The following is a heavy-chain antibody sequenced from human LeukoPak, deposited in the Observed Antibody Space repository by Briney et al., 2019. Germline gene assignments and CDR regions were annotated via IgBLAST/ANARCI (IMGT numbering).Heavy chain of an antibody. D-gene: IGHD2-15*01. Sequence: TSETLSLTCTVSGGSISSYYWSWIRQPPGKGLEWIGYIYYSGSTNHNPSLKSRVTISVDTSKNQFSLKLSSVTAADTAVYYCAARYCSGGSCYSDGWDYYYYGMDVWGKGTTVTVSS. CDR2: IYYSGST. CDR1: GGSISSYY. V-gene: IGHV4-59*01. CDR3: AARYCSGGSCYSDGWDYYYYGMDV. J-gene: IGHJ6*04.